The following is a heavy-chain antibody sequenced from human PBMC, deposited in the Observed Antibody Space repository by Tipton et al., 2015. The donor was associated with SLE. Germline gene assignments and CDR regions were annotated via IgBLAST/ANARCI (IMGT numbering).Heavy chain of an antibody. D-gene: IGHD7-27*01. Sequence: TLSLTCTVSGGSISSSSYFWGWIRQPPGKGLEWIGNIYYSGSTYYNPSLKSRVSISVDTSKNQFSLRLSSVTAADTAVYYCARGGENWGLRYFDLWGRGTLVTVSS. CDR2: IYYSGST. J-gene: IGHJ2*01. CDR3: ARGGENWGLRYFDL. V-gene: IGHV4-39*07. CDR1: GGSISSSSYF.